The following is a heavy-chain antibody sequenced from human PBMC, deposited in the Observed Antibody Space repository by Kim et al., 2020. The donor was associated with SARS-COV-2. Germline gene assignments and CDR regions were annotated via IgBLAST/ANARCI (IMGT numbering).Heavy chain of an antibody. V-gene: IGHV3-7*03. CDR2: IKEDGSEI. CDR3: ARPKNYVWGSYRYSPPDY. CDR1: GFTFSSYW. J-gene: IGHJ4*02. Sequence: GGSLRLSCAASGFTFSSYWMSWVRQAPGNGLEWVANIKEDGSEIYHVDSVKGRFTISRDNAKNSLYLQMNSLRAEDTAVYYCARPKNYVWGSYRYSPPDYWGQGTLVTVSS. D-gene: IGHD3-16*02.